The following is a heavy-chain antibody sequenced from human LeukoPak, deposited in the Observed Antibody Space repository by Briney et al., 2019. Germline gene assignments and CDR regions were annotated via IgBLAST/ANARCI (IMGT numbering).Heavy chain of an antibody. Sequence: SETLSLTCTVSGGSISSSSYYWGWIRQPPGKGLEWIGSIYYSGSTYYNPSLKSRVTMSIDTSKNQFSLKLSSVTAADTAVYFCARDQEHCSGTSCYPYWYDSWGQGTLVTVSS. CDR2: IYYSGST. J-gene: IGHJ5*01. D-gene: IGHD2-2*01. CDR1: GGSISSSSYY. V-gene: IGHV4-39*07. CDR3: ARDQEHCSGTSCYPYWYDS.